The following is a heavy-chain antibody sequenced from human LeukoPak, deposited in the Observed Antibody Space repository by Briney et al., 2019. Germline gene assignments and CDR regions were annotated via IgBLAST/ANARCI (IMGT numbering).Heavy chain of an antibody. V-gene: IGHV3-11*01. D-gene: IGHD5-12*01. J-gene: IGHJ4*02. CDR2: ISSSGSTI. Sequence: GGSLRLSCAASGFTFSDYYMSWIRQAPGKGLEWVSYISSSGSTIYYADSVKGRFTISRDNAKNSLYLQMNSLRAEDTALYYCAKDIGGYLYYYFDYWGQGTLVTVSS. CDR1: GFTFSDYY. CDR3: AKDIGGYLYYYFDY.